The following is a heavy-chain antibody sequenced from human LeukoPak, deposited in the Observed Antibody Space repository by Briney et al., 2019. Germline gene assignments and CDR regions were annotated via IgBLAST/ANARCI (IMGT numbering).Heavy chain of an antibody. CDR3: AKDMQTVAGLSNYYYYAMAV. J-gene: IGHJ6*02. CDR2: ISADGGGT. CDR1: GFTFDDYA. V-gene: IGHV3-43*02. Sequence: PGGSLRLSCAASGFTFDDYAMHWVRQVPGKGPQWVSFISADGGGTYYADSVKGRFTISRDNSKNSLFLQMNSLRSEDSALYYCAKDMQTVAGLSNYYYYAMAVGGQGTTVTVSS. D-gene: IGHD6-13*01.